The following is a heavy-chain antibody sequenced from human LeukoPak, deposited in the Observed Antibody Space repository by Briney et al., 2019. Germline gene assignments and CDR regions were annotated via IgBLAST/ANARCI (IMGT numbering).Heavy chain of an antibody. J-gene: IGHJ5*02. CDR1: GYTFTSYD. V-gene: IGHV1-8*01. Sequence: ASVKVSCKASGYTFTSYDINWVRQATGQGLEWMGWMNPNSGNTGYAQKFQGRVTMTRDTSISTAYMELSSLRSEDTAVYHCARGVGYYDFWSGKYNWFDPWGQGTLVTVSS. D-gene: IGHD3-3*01. CDR3: ARGVGYYDFWSGKYNWFDP. CDR2: MNPNSGNT.